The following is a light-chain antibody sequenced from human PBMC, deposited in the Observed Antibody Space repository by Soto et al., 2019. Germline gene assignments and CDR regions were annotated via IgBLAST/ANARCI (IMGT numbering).Light chain of an antibody. CDR2: DVY. V-gene: IGLV2-14*01. J-gene: IGLJ1*01. Sequence: QSALAQPASLSGSPGQSITISCTGTSSDVGGYIWVSWYQHHPGKAPKLVIYDVYQRPSGVSSRFSGSKSGNTAFLTISGLQTDDEADYYCVSYTSRSTYVFGSGTKVTVL. CDR1: SSDVGGYIW. CDR3: VSYTSRSTYV.